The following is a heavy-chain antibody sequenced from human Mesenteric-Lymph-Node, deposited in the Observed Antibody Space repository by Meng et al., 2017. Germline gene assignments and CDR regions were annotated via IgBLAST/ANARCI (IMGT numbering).Heavy chain of an antibody. D-gene: IGHD5-12*01. CDR3: ATWGYSGYDAYYFAY. CDR2: INPDGSFS. CDR1: GFTFSSNW. V-gene: IGHV3-74*01. J-gene: IGHJ4*02. Sequence: GESLKISCSASGFTFSSNWMHWVRQTPGKGLVWVSRINPDGSFSNNADSVKGRFTVSRDNAKNSLYLQMNSLRAEDTAVYYCATWGYSGYDAYYFAYWGQGKLVNVSS.